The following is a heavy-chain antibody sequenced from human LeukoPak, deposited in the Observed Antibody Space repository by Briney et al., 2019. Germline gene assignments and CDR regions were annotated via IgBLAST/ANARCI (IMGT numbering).Heavy chain of an antibody. CDR1: GFTFNNYA. D-gene: IGHD5-18*01. V-gene: IGHV3-23*01. CDR3: AKDSGRGYSYGYTTKYYFDY. CDR2: ISGSGGSA. Sequence: GGSLRLSCAASGFTFNNYAMTWVRQAPGKGLEWVSGISGSGGSAYYADSVKGRFTISRDNSKNTLYLQMNSLRVEDTAVYYCAKDSGRGYSYGYTTKYYFDYWGQGTLVTVSS. J-gene: IGHJ4*02.